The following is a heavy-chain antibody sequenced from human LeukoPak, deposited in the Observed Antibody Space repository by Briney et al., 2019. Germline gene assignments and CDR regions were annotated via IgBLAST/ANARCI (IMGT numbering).Heavy chain of an antibody. J-gene: IGHJ5*02. V-gene: IGHV4-34*01. CDR1: GETFSGYY. CDR2: INHSGTT. Sequence: SETLSLTCAVSGETFSGYYWTWIRQPPGKGLEWIGEINHSGTTHYNPSLRGRVTLSADTPKNQFSLRLNSVTAADTAVYYCARGPFLGYRGFLMYIWFDPWGPGTLVSVSS. D-gene: IGHD5-24*01. CDR3: ARGPFLGYRGFLMYIWFDP.